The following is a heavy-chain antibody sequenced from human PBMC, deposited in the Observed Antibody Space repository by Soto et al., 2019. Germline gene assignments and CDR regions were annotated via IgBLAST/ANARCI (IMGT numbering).Heavy chain of an antibody. D-gene: IGHD6-13*01. CDR2: IYHSGST. J-gene: IGHJ4*02. V-gene: IGHV4-4*02. CDR3: ARVRYSSSYFDY. CDR1: SGSISSTNW. Sequence: SETLSLTCAVSSGSISSTNWWSWLRQPPGKGLEWIGEIYHSGSTNYNPSLKSRVTMSVDKSKNQFSLNLSAVTAADTAVYYCARVRYSSSYFDYWRQGTLVTVSS.